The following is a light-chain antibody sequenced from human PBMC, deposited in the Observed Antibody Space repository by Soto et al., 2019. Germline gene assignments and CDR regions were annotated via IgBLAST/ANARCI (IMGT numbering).Light chain of an antibody. CDR1: QNIKSR. CDR3: QEYDGHCT. V-gene: IGKV1-5*03. CDR2: MAS. J-gene: IGKJ2*02. Sequence: DIQMTHSPSTLSASFGDRVSITCRTSQNIKSRLAWYQQKPGKAPKLLIYMASSLQSGVPSRISGSGSGTEFTLTLNSLQPDDFATYYCQEYDGHCTFGQGTKLEMK.